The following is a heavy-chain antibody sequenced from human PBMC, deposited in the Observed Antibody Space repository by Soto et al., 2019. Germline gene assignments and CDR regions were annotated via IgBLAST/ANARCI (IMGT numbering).Heavy chain of an antibody. CDR3: ARGKVVILDY. V-gene: IGHV4-30-2*01. CDR1: GGSIRCGGYS. D-gene: IGHD3-22*01. Sequence: LQLQESGSGLVKPSQTLSLTCAVSGGSIRCGGYSWSWIRQPPGKGLEWIGYIYHSGSTDYNPSLKIRVTSAVDRSKNQFSLKLSSVTAAYTAVYYWARGKVVILDYWVQGTLVTVDS. CDR2: IYHSGST. J-gene: IGHJ4*02.